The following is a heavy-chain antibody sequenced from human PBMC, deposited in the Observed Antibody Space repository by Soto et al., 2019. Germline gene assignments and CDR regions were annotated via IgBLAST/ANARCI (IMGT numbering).Heavy chain of an antibody. Sequence: ASVKVSCKASGYTFTSYDINWVRQATGQGLEWMGWMNPNSGNTGYAQKFQGRVTMTRNTSISTAYMELSSLRSEDTAVYYCARGDKLSPHFGYWGQGTLVTVSS. J-gene: IGHJ4*02. V-gene: IGHV1-8*01. CDR1: GYTFTSYD. D-gene: IGHD3-16*02. CDR3: ARGDKLSPHFGY. CDR2: MNPNSGNT.